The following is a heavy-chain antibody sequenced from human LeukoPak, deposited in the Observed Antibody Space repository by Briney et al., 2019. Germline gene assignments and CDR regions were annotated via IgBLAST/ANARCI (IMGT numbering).Heavy chain of an antibody. Sequence: GGSLRLSCAASGFTFGNAWMTWVRQALGKGLEWVGRIKSKTDGGTTDYAAPVKGRFTISRDDSKDTLYLQMNSLKTDDTAVYYCATSSYSSKWLIDYRGQGTLVTISS. J-gene: IGHJ4*02. CDR3: ATSSYSSKWLIDY. V-gene: IGHV3-15*01. CDR1: GFTFGNAW. D-gene: IGHD6-13*01. CDR2: IKSKTDGGTT.